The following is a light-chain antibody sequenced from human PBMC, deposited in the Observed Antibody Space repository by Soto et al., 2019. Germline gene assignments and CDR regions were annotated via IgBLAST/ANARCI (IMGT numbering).Light chain of an antibody. J-gene: IGLJ3*02. V-gene: IGLV2-14*03. Sequence: QSALTQPASVSGSPGQSITISCTGTSSDVGAYNYVSWYLHHPGKAPKLMLYDVNTRPSGVSNRFSGSKSGNTASLTISGLQDEDEGDYYCSSYTLSNTRVFGGGTQLTVL. CDR1: SSDVGAYNY. CDR3: SSYTLSNTRV. CDR2: DVN.